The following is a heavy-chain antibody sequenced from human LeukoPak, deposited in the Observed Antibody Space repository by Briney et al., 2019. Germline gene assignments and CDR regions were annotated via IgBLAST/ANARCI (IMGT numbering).Heavy chain of an antibody. CDR2: ISSSGSTI. CDR3: AVSYDDSSAYPRFDF. CDR1: GFTFSSYE. D-gene: IGHD3-22*01. V-gene: IGHV3-48*03. Sequence: QPGGSLRLSCAASGFTFSSYEMNWVRQAPGKGLEWVSYISSSGSTIYYADSVKGRFTISRDNAKNSLYLQMNSLRAEDTAVYYCAVSYDDSSAYPRFDFWGQGTLVTVSS. J-gene: IGHJ4*02.